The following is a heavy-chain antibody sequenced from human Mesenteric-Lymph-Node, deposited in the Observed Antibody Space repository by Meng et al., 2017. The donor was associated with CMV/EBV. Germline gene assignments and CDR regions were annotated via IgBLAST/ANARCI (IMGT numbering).Heavy chain of an antibody. V-gene: IGHV1-2*02. CDR2: INPNSGGT. CDR1: GYTFTGYY. CDR3: ARDLSRLLGATGPKYYFDY. J-gene: IGHJ4*02. D-gene: IGHD1-26*01. Sequence: ASVKVSCKASGYTFTGYYMHWVRQAPGQGLEWMGWINPNSGGTNYAQKFQGRGTMTRDTSISTAYMGLSRLRSDDTAVYYCARDLSRLLGATGPKYYFDYWGQGTLVTVSS.